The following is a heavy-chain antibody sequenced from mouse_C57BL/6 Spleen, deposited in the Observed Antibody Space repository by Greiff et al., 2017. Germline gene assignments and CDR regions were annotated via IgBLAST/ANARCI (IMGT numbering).Heavy chain of an antibody. V-gene: IGHV1-74*01. CDR2: IHPSDSDT. CDR3: AIWIRLNYYAMDD. CDR1: GYTFTSYW. D-gene: IGHD2-2*01. J-gene: IGHJ4*01. Sequence: VQLQQSGAELVQPGASVKVSCKASGYTFTSYWMHWVKQRPGQGLEWIGRIHPSDSDTNYNQKFKGQAILTVDKSSRTAYMLLRSLTSEDSEVYYCAIWIRLNYYAMDDWGQGTSVTVSS.